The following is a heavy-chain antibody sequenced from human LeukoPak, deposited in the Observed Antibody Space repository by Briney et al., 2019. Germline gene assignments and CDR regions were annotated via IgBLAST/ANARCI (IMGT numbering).Heavy chain of an antibody. J-gene: IGHJ4*02. Sequence: EASVKVSCKASGYTLTSYGISWVRQAPGQGLEWMGGIIPIFGTANYAQKFQGRVTITTDESTSTAYMELSSLRSEDTAVYYCARDRVLRFLEWLSPRVLSSWGQGTLVTVSS. D-gene: IGHD3-3*01. CDR3: ARDRVLRFLEWLSPRVLSS. CDR1: GYTLTSYG. CDR2: IIPIFGTA. V-gene: IGHV1-69*05.